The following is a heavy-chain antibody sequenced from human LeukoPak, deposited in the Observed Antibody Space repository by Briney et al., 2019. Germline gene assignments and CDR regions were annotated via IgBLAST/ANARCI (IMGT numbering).Heavy chain of an antibody. CDR1: GYTFTSHF. CDR2: INPRVVST. V-gene: IGHV1-46*01. CDR3: ARVKSYYYDTSDKDAFDI. J-gene: IGHJ3*02. D-gene: IGHD3-22*01. Sequence: ASVKVSCKASGYTFTSHFMHWGRQAPGQGLEWMGIINPRVVSTSYTQKFQGRVTMTRDTSTSTVYMELSSLRSEDTAVYYCARVKSYYYDTSDKDAFDIWGQGTMVTVSS.